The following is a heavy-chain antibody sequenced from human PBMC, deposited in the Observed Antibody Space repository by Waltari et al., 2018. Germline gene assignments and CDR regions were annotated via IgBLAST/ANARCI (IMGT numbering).Heavy chain of an antibody. CDR3: AKVGDDYYDSSGYYYPSYYYYMDG. J-gene: IGHJ6*03. D-gene: IGHD3-22*01. V-gene: IGHV3-30*02. CDR2: IRYDGSNK. Sequence: LSCAASGFTFSSYGMHWVRQAPGKGLEWVAFIRYDGSNKYYADSVKGRFTISRDNSKNTLYLQMNSLRAEDTAVYYCAKVGDDYYDSSGYYYPSYYYYMDGWGKGTTVTVSS. CDR1: GFTFSSYG.